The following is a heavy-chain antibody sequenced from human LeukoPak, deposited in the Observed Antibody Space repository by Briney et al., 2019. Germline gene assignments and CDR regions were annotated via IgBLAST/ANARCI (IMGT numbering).Heavy chain of an antibody. Sequence: GGSLRLSCVASGITYEDYAFSWVRQAPGKGLEWVSVISGGGRSTSYADSLKGRFTVSRDNSKNTLYLQMNSLRAEDTAVYYCAQLDVLRSDYFESWGQGALVTVSS. CDR1: GITYEDYA. CDR3: AQLDVLRSDYFES. J-gene: IGHJ4*02. D-gene: IGHD3-22*01. V-gene: IGHV3-23*01. CDR2: ISGGGRST.